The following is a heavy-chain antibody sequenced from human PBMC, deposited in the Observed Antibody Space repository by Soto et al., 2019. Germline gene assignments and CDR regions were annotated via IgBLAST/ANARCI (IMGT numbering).Heavy chain of an antibody. Sequence: QVQLQESGPGLVKPSQTLSLTCTVSGGSISSGDYYWSWIRQPPGKGLEWIGYIYYSGSTYYNPALKGRVPIPVXXSKNPFSLKLSSVTAADTAVYYCASHDYAHYGMDVWGQGTTVTVSS. J-gene: IGHJ6*02. V-gene: IGHV4-30-4*01. CDR1: GGSISSGDYY. CDR3: ASHDYAHYGMDV. D-gene: IGHD3-16*01. CDR2: IYYSGST.